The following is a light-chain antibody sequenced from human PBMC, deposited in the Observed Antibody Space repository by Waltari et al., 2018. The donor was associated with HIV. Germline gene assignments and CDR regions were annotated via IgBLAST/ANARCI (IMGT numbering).Light chain of an antibody. J-gene: IGKJ1*01. Sequence: EVVLTQSPATLSLSPGERATLSSRASQSVYSYLAWYQQKPGQAPRLLIYDASNRATGIPARFSGSGSGTDFTLTISSLEPEDFAMYYCQQRSTWPRTFGQGTKVENK. CDR2: DAS. CDR1: QSVYSY. V-gene: IGKV3-11*01. CDR3: QQRSTWPRT.